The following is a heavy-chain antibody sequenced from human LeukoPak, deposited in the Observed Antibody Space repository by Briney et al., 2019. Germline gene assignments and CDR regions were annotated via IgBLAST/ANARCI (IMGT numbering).Heavy chain of an antibody. V-gene: IGHV3-30*02. J-gene: IGHJ4*02. Sequence: GGSLRLSCAASGFTFSSYGMHWVRQAPGKGPEWVAFIRYDGSNKYYADSVKGRFTISRDNSKNTLYLQMNSLRAEDTAVYYCAKGADYGETFDYWGQGTLVTVSS. D-gene: IGHD4-17*01. CDR2: IRYDGSNK. CDR1: GFTFSSYG. CDR3: AKGADYGETFDY.